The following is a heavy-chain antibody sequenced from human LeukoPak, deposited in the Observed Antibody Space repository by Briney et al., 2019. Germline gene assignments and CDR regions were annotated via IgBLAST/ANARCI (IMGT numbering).Heavy chain of an antibody. V-gene: IGHV1-46*01. CDR3: ARRGEGIVVVPAAVDDAFDI. D-gene: IGHD2-2*01. CDR1: GYTFTSYY. CDR2: INPSGGST. Sequence: ASVKVSCKASGYTFTSYYMHWVRQAPGQGLEWMGIINPSGGSTSYAQKFQGRVTMTRDTSTSTVYMELSSLRSEDTAVYYCARRGEGIVVVPAAVDDAFDIWGKGTMVTVSS. J-gene: IGHJ3*02.